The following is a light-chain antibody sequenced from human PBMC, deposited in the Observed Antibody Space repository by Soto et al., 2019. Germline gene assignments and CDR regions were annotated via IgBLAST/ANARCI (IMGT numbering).Light chain of an antibody. CDR2: GAS. CDR3: QQYCSART. Sequence: GERDTLSCRASQGVSNNYVAWYQKQPGQAPRLLIYGASNRATGIPDRFSGSGSGTDFILTICRLEPEYAAVYYLQQYCSARTFGPGTKVDIK. J-gene: IGKJ1*01. CDR1: QGVSNNY. V-gene: IGKV3-20*01.